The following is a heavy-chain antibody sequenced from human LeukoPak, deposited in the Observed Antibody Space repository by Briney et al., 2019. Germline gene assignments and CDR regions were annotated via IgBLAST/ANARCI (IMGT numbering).Heavy chain of an antibody. D-gene: IGHD1-26*01. CDR1: GGSINSYY. V-gene: IGHV4-59*01. CDR3: ARGLRERGAFDY. Sequence: SETLSLTCTVSGGSINSYYWSWIRQPPGKGLEWIGYIYYSGSTNYNPSLKSRVTISVDTSKNQFSLKLSSVTAADTAVYYCARGLRERGAFDYWGQGTLVTVSS. CDR2: IYYSGST. J-gene: IGHJ4*02.